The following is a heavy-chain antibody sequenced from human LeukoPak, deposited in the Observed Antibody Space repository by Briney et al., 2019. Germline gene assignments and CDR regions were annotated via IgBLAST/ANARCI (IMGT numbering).Heavy chain of an antibody. CDR2: FDPEDGET. Sequence: ASVKVSCKVSGYTLTELSMHWVRQAPGKGLEWMGGFDPEDGETIYAQKFQGRVTMTEDTSPDTAYMELSSLRSEDTAVYYCATRGRYCTNGVCYPSISGFDPWGQGTLVTVSS. CDR1: GYTLTELS. CDR3: ATRGRYCTNGVCYPSISGFDP. V-gene: IGHV1-24*01. D-gene: IGHD2-8*01. J-gene: IGHJ5*02.